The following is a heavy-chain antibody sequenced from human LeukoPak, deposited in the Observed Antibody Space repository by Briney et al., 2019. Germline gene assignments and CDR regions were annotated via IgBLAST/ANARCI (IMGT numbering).Heavy chain of an antibody. V-gene: IGHV3-48*03. CDR2: ISSSGSTI. CDR3: ARTYYDILTGRGGYYMDV. J-gene: IGHJ6*03. Sequence: GGSLRLSCAASGFTFSSYEMNWVRQAPGKGLEWVSYISSSGSTIYYADSVKGRFTISRDNAKNSLYLQMNSLRAEDTAVYYCARTYYDILTGRGGYYMDVWGKGTTVTISS. D-gene: IGHD3-9*01. CDR1: GFTFSSYE.